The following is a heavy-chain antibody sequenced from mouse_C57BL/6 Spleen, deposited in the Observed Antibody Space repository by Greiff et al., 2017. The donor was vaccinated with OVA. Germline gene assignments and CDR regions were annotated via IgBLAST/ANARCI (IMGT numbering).Heavy chain of an antibody. CDR1: GFSLTSYG. J-gene: IGHJ3*01. D-gene: IGHD2-3*01. V-gene: IGHV2-2*01. Sequence: QVHVKQSGPGLVQPSQSLSITCTVSGFSLTSYGVHWVRQSPGTGLEWLGVIWSGGSTDYNAAFISRLSISKDNSKSQVFFKMNSLQADDTAIYYCARNEGDGYSAWFAYWGQGTLVTVSA. CDR2: IWSGGST. CDR3: ARNEGDGYSAWFAY.